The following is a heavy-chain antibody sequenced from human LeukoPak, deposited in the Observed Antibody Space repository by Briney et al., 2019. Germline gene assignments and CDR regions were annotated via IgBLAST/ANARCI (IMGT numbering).Heavy chain of an antibody. Sequence: SETPSLTCTVSGGSISSSSYYWGWIRQPPGKGLEWIGSIYYSGSTYYNPSLKSRVTISVDTSKNQFSLKLSSVTAADTAVYYCARALQGLYWGYSYGYWGQGTLVTVSS. CDR3: ARALQGLYWGYSYGY. CDR1: GGSISSSSYY. CDR2: IYYSGST. J-gene: IGHJ4*02. V-gene: IGHV4-39*01. D-gene: IGHD5-18*01.